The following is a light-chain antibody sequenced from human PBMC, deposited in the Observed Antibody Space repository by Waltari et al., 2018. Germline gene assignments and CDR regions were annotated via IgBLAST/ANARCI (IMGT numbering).Light chain of an antibody. Sequence: QSALTQLPSASGSPGQSVTISCTGTSSDVGAYNYVPWYQQPPGKAPKLMVYEVSKRPSGVPDRFSGSKSGTTASLTVSGLQAEDEADYFCSSYAGSKYVFGTGTKLTVL. CDR1: SSDVGAYNY. CDR2: EVS. CDR3: SSYAGSKYV. J-gene: IGLJ1*01. V-gene: IGLV2-8*01.